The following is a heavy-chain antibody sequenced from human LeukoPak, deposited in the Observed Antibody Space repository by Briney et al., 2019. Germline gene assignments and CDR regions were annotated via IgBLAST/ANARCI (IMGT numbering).Heavy chain of an antibody. J-gene: IGHJ4*02. CDR2: ISSSSSYI. Sequence: PGGSLRLSCAASGFTFSSYSMNWVRQAPGKGLEWVSSISSSSSYIYYADSVKGRFTISRDNAKNSLYLQMNSLRAEDTAVYYWAGDFRGFGELFGYWGQGTLVTVSS. CDR3: AGDFRGFGELFGY. V-gene: IGHV3-21*01. D-gene: IGHD3-10*01. CDR1: GFTFSSYS.